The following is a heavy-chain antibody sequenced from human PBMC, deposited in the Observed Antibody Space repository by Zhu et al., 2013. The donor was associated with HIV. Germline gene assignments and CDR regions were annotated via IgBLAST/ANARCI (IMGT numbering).Heavy chain of an antibody. CDR1: GYTFIYHY. D-gene: IGHD1-26*01. CDR2: INPKDGRT. V-gene: IGHV1-46*01. Sequence: QVQLVQSGAEVKKPGSSVKVSCKASGYTFIYHYIHWIRQAPGQGLEWMGVINPKDGRTIYAQKFQGRVTLTRDTSRSTVYMGLGSLRSEDTAKYYCATYYPLGAFQFWGQGTFVTVSS. J-gene: IGHJ3*01. CDR3: ATYYPLGAFQF.